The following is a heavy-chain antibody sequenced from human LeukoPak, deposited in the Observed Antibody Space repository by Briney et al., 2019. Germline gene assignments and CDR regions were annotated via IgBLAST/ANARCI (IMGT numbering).Heavy chain of an antibody. J-gene: IGHJ4*02. CDR3: ARDQLAAAGPGG. V-gene: IGHV1-2*02. CDR1: GYSFTGYY. Sequence: ASVKVSRKASGYSFTGYYMHWVRQAPGQGLEWMGWVNTNSGVTNYPQKFQGRVTMTRDTSITTAYMELSSLRFDDTAVYYCARDQLAAAGPGGWGQGTLVTVSS. D-gene: IGHD6-13*01. CDR2: VNTNSGVT.